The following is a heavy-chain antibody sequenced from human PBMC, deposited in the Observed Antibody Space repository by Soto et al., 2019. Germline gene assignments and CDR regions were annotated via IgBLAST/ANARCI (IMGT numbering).Heavy chain of an antibody. CDR3: ARGQLLGGWFDP. D-gene: IGHD2-8*02. V-gene: IGHV4-34*01. J-gene: IGHJ5*02. Sequence: PSETLSLTCAVYGGSFSGYYWNWIRQPPGKGLEWIGEINHSGSTNYNPSLKSRVTISVDTSKNQFSLKLSSVTAADTAVYYCARGQLLGGWFDPWGQGTLVT. CDR2: INHSGST. CDR1: GGSFSGYY.